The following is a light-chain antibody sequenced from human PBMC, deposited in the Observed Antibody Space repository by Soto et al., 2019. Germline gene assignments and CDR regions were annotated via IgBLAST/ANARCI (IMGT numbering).Light chain of an antibody. Sequence: EVVLTQSPGTLSLSPGERATLSCRASQSGSNNYLAWYQQKPGQSPKLLIFGSSDTATGIPDRFSGSESGKDFTLTISSLEPEDFAVYYCQQYGSSPPYTFGQGTNLEI. CDR3: QQYGSSPPYT. CDR1: QSGSNNY. CDR2: GSS. J-gene: IGKJ2*01. V-gene: IGKV3-20*01.